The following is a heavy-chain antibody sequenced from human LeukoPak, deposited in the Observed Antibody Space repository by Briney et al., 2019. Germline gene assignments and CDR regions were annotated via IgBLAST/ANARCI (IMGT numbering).Heavy chain of an antibody. J-gene: IGHJ4*02. D-gene: IGHD3-22*01. CDR3: ARDREYYYDSSGYSD. V-gene: IGHV3-21*01. CDR2: ISSSSSYI. CDR1: GFTFGSYS. Sequence: GGSLRLSCAASGFTFGSYSMNWVRQAPGKGLEWVSSISSSSSYIYYADSVKGRFTISRDNAKDSLYLQMNSLRAEDTAVYYCARDREYYYDSSGYSDWGQGTLVTVSS.